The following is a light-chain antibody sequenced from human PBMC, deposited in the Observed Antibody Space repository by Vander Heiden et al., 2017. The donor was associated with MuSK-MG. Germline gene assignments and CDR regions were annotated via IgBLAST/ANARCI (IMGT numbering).Light chain of an antibody. CDR2: AAS. Sequence: DIQMTQSPSSLSASVGDRVTITCRASQSIDIYLNWYHHKPVKAPKLLIYAASTLQSGVPSRFSGSESGTDFTLTISRLQPEDFGSYYCLQTDSNPRTFAQATKVEIK. V-gene: IGKV1-39*01. CDR1: QSIDIY. CDR3: LQTDSNPRT. J-gene: IGKJ1*01.